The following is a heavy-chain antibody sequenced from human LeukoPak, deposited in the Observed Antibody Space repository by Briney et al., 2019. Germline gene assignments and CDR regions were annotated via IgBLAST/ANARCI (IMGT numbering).Heavy chain of an antibody. Sequence: ASVKVSCKASGYTFTSYDINWVRQATGQGLEWMGWMYPNSGNTGYAQKFQGRVTMTRNTSISTAYMELSSLRSEDTAVYYCARVKYDLWSGYYSEADYYYYMDVWGKGTTVTVSS. CDR2: MYPNSGNT. J-gene: IGHJ6*03. CDR1: GYTFTSYD. D-gene: IGHD3-3*01. CDR3: ARVKYDLWSGYYSEADYYYYMDV. V-gene: IGHV1-8*01.